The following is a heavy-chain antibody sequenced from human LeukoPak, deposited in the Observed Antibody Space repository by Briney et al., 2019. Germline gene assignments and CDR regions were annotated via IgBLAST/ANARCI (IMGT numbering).Heavy chain of an antibody. V-gene: IGHV4-59*12. CDR2: IYHSGST. D-gene: IGHD2-2*01. CDR1: GGSISSYY. CDR3: ARGSSTSVSFDY. J-gene: IGHJ4*02. Sequence: PSETLSLTCTVSGGSISSYYWSWIRQPPGKGLEWIGYIYHSGSTYYNPSLKSRVTISVDRSKNQFSLKLSSVTAADTAVYYCARGSSTSVSFDYWGQGTLVTVSS.